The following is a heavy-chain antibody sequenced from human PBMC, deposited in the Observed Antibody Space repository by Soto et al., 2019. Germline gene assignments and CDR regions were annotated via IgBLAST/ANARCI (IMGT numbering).Heavy chain of an antibody. CDR3: AASIAAAGTLVFVDP. CDR2: IIPIFGTA. Sequence: GASVKVSCKASGGTFSSYAISWVRQAPGQGLEWMGGIIPIFGTANYAQKFQGRVTITADKSTSTAYMELSSLRSEDTAVYYCAASIAAAGTLVFVDPWGQGTLVTVYS. V-gene: IGHV1-69*06. D-gene: IGHD6-13*01. CDR1: GGTFSSYA. J-gene: IGHJ5*02.